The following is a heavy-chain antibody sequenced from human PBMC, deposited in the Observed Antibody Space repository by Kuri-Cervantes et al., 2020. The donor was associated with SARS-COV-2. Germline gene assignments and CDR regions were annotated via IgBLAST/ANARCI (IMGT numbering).Heavy chain of an antibody. CDR1: GFTFNNYA. CDR2: ISGDGDRA. Sequence: GESLKISCTASGFTFNNYAMRWVRQAPGKGLEWVSGISGDGDRADYADSVKGRFTISRDNSKNMLYLQMNSLRAEDTAVYYCARSTPFRRLMVISQGGAFDIWGQGTMVTVSS. D-gene: IGHD2-8*01. CDR3: ARSTPFRRLMVISQGGAFDI. V-gene: IGHV3-23*01. J-gene: IGHJ3*02.